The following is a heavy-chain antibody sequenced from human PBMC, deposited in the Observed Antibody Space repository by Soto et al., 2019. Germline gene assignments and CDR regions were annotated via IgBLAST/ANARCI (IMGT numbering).Heavy chain of an antibody. CDR1: GGTFISYA. CDR2: IIPIFGTA. D-gene: IGHD6-19*01. J-gene: IGHJ4*02. V-gene: IGHV1-69*13. Sequence: VKVSFKASGGTFISYAISWVRQAPGQGLEWMGGIIPIFGTANYAQKFQGRVTITADESTSTAYMELSSLRSEDTAVYYCAWDSSGWYYFDYWGQGTLVTVSS. CDR3: AWDSSGWYYFDY.